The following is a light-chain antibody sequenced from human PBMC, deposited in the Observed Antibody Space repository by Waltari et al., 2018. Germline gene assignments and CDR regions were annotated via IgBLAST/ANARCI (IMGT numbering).Light chain of an antibody. CDR1: QSISSPY. J-gene: IGKJ1*01. CDR2: AAS. Sequence: EIVLTQSPGTLSLSPGERATLSCRASQSISSPYLAWSQQNRGQAPRLLIYAASCRAAGIPDRISGSWSATDFPLTNSRLEPEYFAVYFCQHYGTSGSFGACGQGTKVGIK. V-gene: IGKV3-20*01. CDR3: QHYGTSGSFGA.